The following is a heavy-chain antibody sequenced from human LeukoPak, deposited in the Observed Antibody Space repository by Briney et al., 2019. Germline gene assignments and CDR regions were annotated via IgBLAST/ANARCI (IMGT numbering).Heavy chain of an antibody. CDR3: ARGSEMYYDSSYYYFDY. CDR1: GYTFTSYA. CDR2: INTNTGNP. V-gene: IGHV7-4-1*02. D-gene: IGHD3-22*01. Sequence: GASVKVSCKASGYTFTSYAMNWVRQAPGQGLEWMGWINTNTGNPTYAQGFTGRFVFSLDTPVSTAYLQISSLKAEDTAVYYCARGSEMYYDSSYYYFDYWGQGTLVTVSS. J-gene: IGHJ4*02.